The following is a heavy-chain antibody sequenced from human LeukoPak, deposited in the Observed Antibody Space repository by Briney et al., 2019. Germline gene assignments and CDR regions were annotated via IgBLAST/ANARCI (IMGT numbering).Heavy chain of an antibody. CDR3: AKEHIVVVTAIPSYSQH. CDR2: FSGTDGST. CDR1: GFTVSSYG. V-gene: IGHV3-23*01. Sequence: GGTLRLSCAASGFTVSSYGMTWVRRAPGKGLEWVSSFSGTDGSTYYADSVKGRFTISRDNSKNTLYLQMNSLRAEDTAVYYCAKEHIVVVTAIPSYSQHWGQGTLVTVSS. D-gene: IGHD2-21*02. J-gene: IGHJ1*01.